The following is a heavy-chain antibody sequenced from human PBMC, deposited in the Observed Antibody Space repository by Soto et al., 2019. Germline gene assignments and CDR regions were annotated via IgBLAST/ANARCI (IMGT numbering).Heavy chain of an antibody. CDR2: IYPGDSDT. V-gene: IGHV5-51*01. Sequence: PGESLKISCEGSGYGFCNYWIGWVRQKSGTGLEWMGIIYPGDSDTKYSPSFRGQVTISADNSIPTAYLHWSSLKASDTAMYYCASGLYYYGVDFWGQGTPVTVSS. D-gene: IGHD3-10*01. J-gene: IGHJ6*02. CDR1: GYGFCNYW. CDR3: ASGLYYYGVDF.